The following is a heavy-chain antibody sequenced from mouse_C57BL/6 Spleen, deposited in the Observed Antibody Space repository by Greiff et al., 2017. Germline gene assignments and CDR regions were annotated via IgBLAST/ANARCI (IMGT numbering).Heavy chain of an antibody. J-gene: IGHJ4*01. V-gene: IGHV1-66*01. CDR1: GYSFTSYY. CDR2: IYPGSGNT. CDR3: AIWLRRDYYAMDY. Sequence: QVQLKESGPELVKPGASVKISCKASGYSFTSYYIHWVKQRPGQGLEWIGWIYPGSGNTKYNEKFKGKATLTADTSSSTAYMQLSSLTSEDSAVYYCAIWLRRDYYAMDYWGQGTSVTVSS. D-gene: IGHD2-2*01.